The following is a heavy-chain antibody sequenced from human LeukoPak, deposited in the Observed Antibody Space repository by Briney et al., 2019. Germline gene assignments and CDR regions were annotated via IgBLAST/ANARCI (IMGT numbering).Heavy chain of an antibody. Sequence: GGSLRLSCAASGFTVSSNYMSWVRQAPGKGLEWVSVIYSGGSTYYADSVKGRFTISRDNSKNTLYLQMNSLRAEDTAVYYCARDYNWNDFDRAFDIWGQGTMVTVS. CDR3: ARDYNWNDFDRAFDI. CDR1: GFTVSSNY. V-gene: IGHV3-53*01. CDR2: IYSGGST. J-gene: IGHJ3*02. D-gene: IGHD1-20*01.